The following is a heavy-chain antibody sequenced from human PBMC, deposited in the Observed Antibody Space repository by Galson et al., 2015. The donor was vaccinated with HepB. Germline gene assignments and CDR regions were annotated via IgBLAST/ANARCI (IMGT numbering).Heavy chain of an antibody. CDR3: ARVGTHNPIGTEYFDY. D-gene: IGHD1-1*01. CDR2: IIPIFGTA. Sequence: SVKVSCKASGGTFSSYAISWVRQAPGQGLEWVGGIIPIFGTANYAQKFQGRVTITADKSTSTAYMELSSLRSEDTAVYYCARVGTHNPIGTEYFDYWGQGTLVTVSS. CDR1: GGTFSSYA. V-gene: IGHV1-69*06. J-gene: IGHJ4*02.